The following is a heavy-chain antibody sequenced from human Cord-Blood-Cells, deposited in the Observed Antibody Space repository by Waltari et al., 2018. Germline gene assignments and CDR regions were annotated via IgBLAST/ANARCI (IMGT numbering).Heavy chain of an antibody. D-gene: IGHD3-9*01. CDR1: GGSFSGYY. Sequence: QVQLQQWGAGLLKPSETLSLTCAVYGGSFSGYYWSWIRQPPGKGLEWSGEINHSGSTHNHPSRKGRGDISVDASKNQFSLMLSSVTAADTAVYYCARSPRLQRYFDWLHTKYYGMDVWGQGTTVTVSS. V-gene: IGHV4-34*04. CDR2: INHSGST. CDR3: ARSPRLQRYFDWLHTKYYGMDV. J-gene: IGHJ6*02.